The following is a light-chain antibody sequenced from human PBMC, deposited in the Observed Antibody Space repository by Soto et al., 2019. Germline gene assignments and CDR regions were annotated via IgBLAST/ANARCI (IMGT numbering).Light chain of an antibody. Sequence: SVLTQPASVYGSPGQSITISCTRTSSDVGGYNYVSWYQQHPGKAPKLMIYDVSNRPSGVSNRFSGSKSGNTASLTISGLQAEDEADYYCSSYTSSSTLYVFGTGTKVTV. CDR1: SSDVGGYNY. CDR3: SSYTSSSTLYV. J-gene: IGLJ1*01. CDR2: DVS. V-gene: IGLV2-14*01.